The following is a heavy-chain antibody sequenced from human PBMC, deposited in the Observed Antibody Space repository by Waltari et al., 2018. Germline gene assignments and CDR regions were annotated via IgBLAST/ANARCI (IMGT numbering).Heavy chain of an antibody. CDR3: ARDPGTSAGFDYFDY. CDR1: GFTFSSSE. V-gene: IGHV3-48*03. Sequence: ELQLVESGGGLVQPGGSLRLSCVASGFTFSSSEMNWVRQAPGKGLEWVSYVSSSGSKVHHADSVKARFTIFRDNAKNSLFLQMNSLRAEDTAVYYCARDPGTSAGFDYFDYWGQGTLVTVSS. D-gene: IGHD6-13*01. J-gene: IGHJ4*02. CDR2: VSSSGSKV.